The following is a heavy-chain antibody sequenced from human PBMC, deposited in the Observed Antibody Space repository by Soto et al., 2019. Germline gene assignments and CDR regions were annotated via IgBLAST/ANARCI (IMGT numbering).Heavy chain of an antibody. CDR2: INGGNGNT. CDR3: ARGKGMAENYYYYGMDA. CDR1: GYSFSTHS. J-gene: IGHJ6*02. V-gene: IGHV1-3*01. Sequence: ASVKVSCKASGYSFSTHSIHWVRQAPGQGLEWMGWINGGNGNTKYSQKFRDRVTITRDASASTGYMELSSLRSEDTAVYYCARGKGMAENYYYYGMDAWGQGTTVTVSS.